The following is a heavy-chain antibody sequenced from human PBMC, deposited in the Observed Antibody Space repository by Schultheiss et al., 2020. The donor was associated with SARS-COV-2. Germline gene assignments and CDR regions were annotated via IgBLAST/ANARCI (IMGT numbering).Heavy chain of an antibody. V-gene: IGHV5-51*01. CDR2: IYPGDSDT. J-gene: IGHJ6*02. D-gene: IGHD6-19*01. CDR1: GYSFTTHW. CDR3: ARYATGSSSGWSYYYGMDV. Sequence: GESLKISCKGSGYSFTTHWIGWVRQMPGKGLEWMGIIYPGDSDTRYSPSFQGQVTISADKSISTAYLQWSSLKASDTAMYYCARYATGSSSGWSYYYGMDVWGQGTTVTVSS.